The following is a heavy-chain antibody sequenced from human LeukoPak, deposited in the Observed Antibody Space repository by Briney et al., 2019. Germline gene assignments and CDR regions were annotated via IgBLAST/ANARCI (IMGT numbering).Heavy chain of an antibody. CDR3: ARESLGTVTTSDY. CDR1: GGSISSSSYY. J-gene: IGHJ4*02. Sequence: SETLSLTCTVSGGSISSSSYYWGWIRQPPGKGLEWIGSIYYSGSTYYNPSLKSRVTISVDTSKNQFSLKLSSVTAADTAVYYCARESLGTVTTSDYWGQGTLVTVSS. CDR2: IYYSGST. V-gene: IGHV4-39*07. D-gene: IGHD4-17*01.